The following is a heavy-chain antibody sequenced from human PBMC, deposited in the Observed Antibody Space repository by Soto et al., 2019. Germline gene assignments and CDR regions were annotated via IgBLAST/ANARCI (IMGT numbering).Heavy chain of an antibody. CDR3: ATYCSSTSCRSY. CDR1: GFTLSVYL. CDR2: INQGGSEK. V-gene: IGHV3-7*05. J-gene: IGHJ4*02. Sequence: PGGSLRLSCAASGFTLSVYLMSWVRQAPGKGLEWVANINQGGSEKYYVDSVRGRFTISRDNAKNSLYLQMNSLRAEDTAVYYCATYCSSTSCRSYWGLGTLVTVSS. D-gene: IGHD2-2*01.